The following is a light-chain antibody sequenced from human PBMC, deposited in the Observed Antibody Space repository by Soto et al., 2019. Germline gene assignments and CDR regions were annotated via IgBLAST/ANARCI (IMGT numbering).Light chain of an antibody. J-gene: IGKJ1*01. Sequence: EIVMTQSPATLSVSPGERATLSCRASQSVGSNLAWYQQKPGQAPRLLIYGASTRATGIPARFSGSGSGTEFTLPISSLQYEDLAIYFCQQYNNWPPDRTFGQGTKVEIK. CDR2: GAS. CDR3: QQYNNWPPDRT. CDR1: QSVGSN. V-gene: IGKV3-15*01.